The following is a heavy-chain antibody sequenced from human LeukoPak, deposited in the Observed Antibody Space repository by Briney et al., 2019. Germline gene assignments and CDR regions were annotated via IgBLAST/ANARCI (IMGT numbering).Heavy chain of an antibody. CDR1: GDSVSSNSAA. CDR2: TYYRSKWYN. CDR3: APPKGGHDYGDYGRSQ. D-gene: IGHD4-17*01. Sequence: SQTLSLTCAISGDSVSSNSAAWNWIRQSPSRGLEWLGRTYYRSKWYNDYAVSVKSRITINPDTSKNQFSLQLNSVTPEDTAVYYCAPPKGGHDYGDYGRSQGGQGTLVTVSS. V-gene: IGHV6-1*01. J-gene: IGHJ4*02.